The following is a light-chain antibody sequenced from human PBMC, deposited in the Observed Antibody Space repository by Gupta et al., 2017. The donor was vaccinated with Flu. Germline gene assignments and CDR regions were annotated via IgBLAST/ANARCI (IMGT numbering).Light chain of an antibody. CDR3: QQYNSYSGT. CDR2: KAS. Sequence: DIQMTQSPSTLSASVGDRVTITCRASQSISSWLAWYQQKPGKAPKLLIYKASSLESGVPSRSSGSGSGTDFTLTISSLQPDDFATYYCQQYNSYSGTFGQGTKVEFK. J-gene: IGKJ1*01. V-gene: IGKV1-5*03. CDR1: QSISSW.